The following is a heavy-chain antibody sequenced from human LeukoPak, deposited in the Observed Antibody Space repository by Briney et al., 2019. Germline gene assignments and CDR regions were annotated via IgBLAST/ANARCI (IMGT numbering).Heavy chain of an antibody. J-gene: IGHJ3*01. Sequence: SETLSLTCTVSGGSITGYYWTWMRKPPGKGLEWIGYIYYSGSTNYNPSLKSRVTISVDTSKNQFSLKLSSVTAADTAMYYCARGLPGYSGGDDAFDFWGQGTVVTVS. D-gene: IGHD6-19*01. CDR3: ARGLPGYSGGDDAFDF. CDR2: IYYSGST. V-gene: IGHV4-59*01. CDR1: GGSITGYY.